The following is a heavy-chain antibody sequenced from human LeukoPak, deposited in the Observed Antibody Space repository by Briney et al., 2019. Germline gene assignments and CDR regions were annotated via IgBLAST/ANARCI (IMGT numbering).Heavy chain of an antibody. V-gene: IGHV3-43*02. J-gene: IGHJ4*02. CDR2: ISGDGGRT. Sequence: GGSLRLSCAASGFTFDDHAMHWVRQVPGKGPEWVSLISGDGGRTFYADSVKGRFTISRDNSKNSLYLQMNGLKTEDTALYYCAREDGDAIAIFGVITDYWGQGTLVTVSS. CDR1: GFTFDDHA. CDR3: AREDGDAIAIFGVITDY. D-gene: IGHD3-3*01.